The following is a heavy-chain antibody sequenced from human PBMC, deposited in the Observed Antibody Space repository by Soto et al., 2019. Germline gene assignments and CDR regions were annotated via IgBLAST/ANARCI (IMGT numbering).Heavy chain of an antibody. CDR1: GLPLSSYE. CDR3: ARRNSYFGLDV. J-gene: IGHJ6*02. CDR2: MTNSGDRM. V-gene: IGHV3-48*03. Sequence: LRLSCVGSGLPLSSYEMNWVRQAPGKGLEWLSYMTNSGDRMSYADSVKGRVTISRDNAKNSLFLQMNSLRVEDTAVHFCARRNSYFGLDVWGQGTTVTVSS.